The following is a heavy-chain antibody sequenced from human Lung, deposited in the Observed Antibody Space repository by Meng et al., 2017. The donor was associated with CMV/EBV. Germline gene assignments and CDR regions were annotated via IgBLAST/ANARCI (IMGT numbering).Heavy chain of an antibody. Sequence: SXXVSXKASGGTFSAHAISWVRQAAGQGREWMGGLIPMFGTANFAQNFRGRVTLTTDGSTSTAYMELSGLTSEDTAVYFCARGVVHADSDRHWDIDQWGHGTLVTVSS. D-gene: IGHD1/OR15-1a*01. J-gene: IGHJ4*01. V-gene: IGHV1-69*05. CDR1: GGTFSAHA. CDR3: ARGVVHADSDRHWDIDQ. CDR2: LIPMFGTA.